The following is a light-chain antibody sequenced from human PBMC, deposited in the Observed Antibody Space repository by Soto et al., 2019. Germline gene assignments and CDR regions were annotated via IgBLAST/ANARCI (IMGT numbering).Light chain of an antibody. Sequence: AIRMTQSPSSLSASTGDRVTITCRASQGISSYLAWYQQKPGKAPKLLIYAASTLQSGVPSRFSGSGYGPDFPITIRCLQSEDFATYYCQQYYSYHITFGQGTRLEI. CDR3: QQYYSYHIT. CDR2: AAS. J-gene: IGKJ5*01. CDR1: QGISSY. V-gene: IGKV1-8*01.